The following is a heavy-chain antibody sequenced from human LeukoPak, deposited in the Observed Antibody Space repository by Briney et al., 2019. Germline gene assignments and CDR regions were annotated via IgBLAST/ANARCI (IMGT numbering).Heavy chain of an antibody. D-gene: IGHD2-2*02. J-gene: IGHJ6*02. CDR1: GGTFSSYA. V-gene: IGHV1-69*01. Sequence: ASVKVSCKASGGTFSSYAISWVRQAPGQGLEWMGGIIPIFGTANYAQKFQGRVTITADESTSTAYMELSSLRSEDTAVYYCAMDIVVVPAAIHGVDYYYYGMDVWGQGTTVTVSS. CDR2: IIPIFGTA. CDR3: AMDIVVVPAAIHGVDYYYYGMDV.